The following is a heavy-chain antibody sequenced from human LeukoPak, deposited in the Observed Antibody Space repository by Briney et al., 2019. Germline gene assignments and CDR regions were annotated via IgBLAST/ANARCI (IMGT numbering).Heavy chain of an antibody. V-gene: IGHV4-59*01. D-gene: IGHD6-13*01. CDR1: GGSISSYY. J-gene: IGHJ4*02. CDR3: ARGLRTAAGIIDY. CDR2: IYYRGST. Sequence: SETLSLTCTVSGGSISSYYWSWIRQPPGKGLEWIGYIYYRGSTNYNPSLKSRVTISVDTSKNQFSLKLSSVTAADTAVYYCARGLRTAAGIIDYWGQGTLVTVSS.